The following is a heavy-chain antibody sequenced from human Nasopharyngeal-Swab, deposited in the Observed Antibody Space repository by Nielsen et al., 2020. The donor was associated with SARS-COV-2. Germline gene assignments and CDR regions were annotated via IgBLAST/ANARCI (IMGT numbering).Heavy chain of an antibody. J-gene: IGHJ5*02. CDR1: GGPTSSGGYY. D-gene: IGHD6-13*01. CDR2: VYYSGST. CDR3: ARDRTAAPGIWFDP. V-gene: IGHV4-31*03. Sequence: SETLSPTCTVPGGPTSSGGYYWSWTRQHPGKGLEWIGYVYYSGSTYYNPSLKSRVTISVDTSKNQFSLKLSSVTAADTAVYYCARDRTAAPGIWFDPWGQGTLVTVSS.